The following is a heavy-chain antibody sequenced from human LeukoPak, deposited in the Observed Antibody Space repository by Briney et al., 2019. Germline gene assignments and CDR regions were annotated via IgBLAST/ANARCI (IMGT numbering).Heavy chain of an antibody. CDR3: ARHESRFPLGMDV. V-gene: IGHV4-34*01. D-gene: IGHD2-21*01. CDR1: GGSFSGYY. Sequence: SETLSLTCAVYGGSFSGYYWSWIRQPPGKGLEWIGSIYYSGSTYYNPSLKSRVTISVDTSKNQFSLKLSSVTAADTAVYYCARHESRFPLGMDVWGQGTTVTVSS. CDR2: IYYSGST. J-gene: IGHJ6*02.